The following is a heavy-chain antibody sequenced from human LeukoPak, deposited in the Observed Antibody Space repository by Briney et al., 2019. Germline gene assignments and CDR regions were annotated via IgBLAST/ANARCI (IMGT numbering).Heavy chain of an antibody. D-gene: IGHD3-3*01. CDR1: GGSISNGAYY. CDR3: ARIGSHNDFWSGYSH. Sequence: PSQTLSLTCTVSGGSISNGAYYWSWIRQPAGKTLEWIGRIYSTGVTDYRPSFKSRVSMSLDTSRNHFSLKLRSVTAADTAMYYCARIGSHNDFWSGYSHWGQGTLVAVSS. CDR2: IYSTGVT. J-gene: IGHJ4*02. V-gene: IGHV4-61*02.